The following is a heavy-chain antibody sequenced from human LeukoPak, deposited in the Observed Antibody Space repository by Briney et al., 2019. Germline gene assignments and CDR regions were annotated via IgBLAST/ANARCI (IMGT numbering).Heavy chain of an antibody. Sequence: SETLSLTCTVSGGSISSSSYYWGWIRQPPGKGLEWIGSIYYSGSTYYNPSLKSRVTISVDTSKNQFSLKLSSVTAADTAVYYCARLEQWLVRGYWGQGTLVTVSS. D-gene: IGHD6-19*01. V-gene: IGHV4-39*01. J-gene: IGHJ4*02. CDR2: IYYSGST. CDR3: ARLEQWLVRGY. CDR1: GGSISSSSYY.